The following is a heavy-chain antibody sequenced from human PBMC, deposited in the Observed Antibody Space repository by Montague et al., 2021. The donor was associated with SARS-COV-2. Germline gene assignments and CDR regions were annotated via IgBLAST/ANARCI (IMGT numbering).Heavy chain of an antibody. CDR2: ITWDGFRT. V-gene: IGHV3-20*04. CDR3: TRDGGGFGDLLYYFGS. Sequence: SLRLSCAASGFTFDESGMNWVRQTPGKGLEWVSGITWDGFRTDYADSVKGRFTISRDDAKNFLYLQMDSLRVEDTGLYYCTRDGGGFGDLLYYFGSWGQGTQVTVSS. CDR1: GFTFDESG. J-gene: IGHJ4*02. D-gene: IGHD3-10*01.